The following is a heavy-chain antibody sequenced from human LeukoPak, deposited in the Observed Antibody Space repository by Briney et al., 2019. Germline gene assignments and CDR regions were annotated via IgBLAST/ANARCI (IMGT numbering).Heavy chain of an antibody. V-gene: IGHV4-38-2*02. D-gene: IGHD3-16*01. J-gene: IGHJ6*03. CDR2: IDHSGNT. CDR3: ARETSQKGAHYMDV. CDR1: GYSINSGYC. Sequence: SETLSLTCAVSGYSINSGYCWGWIRQPPGKGLEWIGGIDHSGNTHYNPSLKNRVTISVDTSKNEFSLKLSSVTATDTAVYYCARETSQKGAHYMDVWGKGTTITISS.